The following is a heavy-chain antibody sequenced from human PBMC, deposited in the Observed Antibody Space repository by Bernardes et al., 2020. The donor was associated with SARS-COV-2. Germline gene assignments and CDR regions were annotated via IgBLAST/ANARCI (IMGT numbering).Heavy chain of an antibody. CDR2: ISYDGSNK. D-gene: IGHD1-26*01. CDR1: GFTFSSYG. Sequence: GGSLRLSCAASGFTFSSYGMHWVRQAPGKGLEWVAVISYDGSNKYYADSVKGRFTISRDNSKNTLYLQMNSLRAEDTAVYYGARALSGSYYYGMDVWGQGTTVTVSS. J-gene: IGHJ6*02. CDR3: ARALSGSYYYGMDV. V-gene: IGHV3-30*03.